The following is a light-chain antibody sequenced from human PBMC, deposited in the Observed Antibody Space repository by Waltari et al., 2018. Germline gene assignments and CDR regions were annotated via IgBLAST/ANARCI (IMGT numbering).Light chain of an antibody. Sequence: DIVMTQSPDSLAVSLGARATINCKSSQNLLYSSNNKNYLAWYQQKPGQPPKLLIYWASTRESGVPDRFSGSGSGTDFTLTISSLQAEDVAVYYCQQYNSVPRTFGQGTKVETK. CDR3: QQYNSVPRT. J-gene: IGKJ1*01. V-gene: IGKV4-1*01. CDR1: QNLLYSSNNKNY. CDR2: WAS.